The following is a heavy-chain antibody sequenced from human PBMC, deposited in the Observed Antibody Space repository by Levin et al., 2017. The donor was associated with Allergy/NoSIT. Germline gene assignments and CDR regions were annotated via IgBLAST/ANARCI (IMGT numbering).Heavy chain of an antibody. CDR1: GLTFSRHW. Sequence: GGSLRLSCAASGLTFSRHWMSWVRQAPGKGLGWVANIKEDGGEKYYVDSVKGRFTISRDNAKNSLFLQMNSLRAEDTAVYYCARGGGAADYWGQGTLVTVSS. V-gene: IGHV3-7*01. CDR3: ARGGGAADY. CDR2: IKEDGGEK. J-gene: IGHJ4*02. D-gene: IGHD3-16*01.